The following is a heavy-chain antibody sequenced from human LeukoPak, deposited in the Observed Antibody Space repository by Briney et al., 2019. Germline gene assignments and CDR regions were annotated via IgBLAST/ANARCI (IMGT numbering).Heavy chain of an antibody. Sequence: GSLRLSCAASGFTFSSYSMNWVRQGPGKGLEWVSSISSSSSYIYYADSVKGRFTISRDNAKNSLYLQMNSLRAEDTAVYYCARVIVGATTNYFDYWGQGTLVTVSS. D-gene: IGHD1-26*01. CDR2: ISSSSSYI. CDR3: ARVIVGATTNYFDY. J-gene: IGHJ4*02. CDR1: GFTFSSYS. V-gene: IGHV3-21*01.